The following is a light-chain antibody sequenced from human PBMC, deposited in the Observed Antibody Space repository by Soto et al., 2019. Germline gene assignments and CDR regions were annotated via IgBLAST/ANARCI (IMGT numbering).Light chain of an antibody. CDR2: GAS. CDR3: QQYGSSPGYT. V-gene: IGKV3-20*01. J-gene: IGKJ2*01. CDR1: QSVRSSY. Sequence: EIVLTQSPGTLSLSPGERATLSCRASQSVRSSYLAWYQQRPGQAPRLLIYGASSRATGIPDRFSGDGSGTDFTLTISRLEPEDFAVHYCQQYGSSPGYTFGQGTKLEIK.